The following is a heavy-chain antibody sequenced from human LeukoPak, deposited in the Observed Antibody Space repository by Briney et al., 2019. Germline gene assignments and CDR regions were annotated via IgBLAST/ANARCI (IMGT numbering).Heavy chain of an antibody. CDR1: GFTFSIYA. CDR2: ISDSGGST. J-gene: IGHJ4*02. Sequence: GGSLRLSCVDSGFTFSIYAMSWVRQVPGKGLEWVSGISDSGGSTYYADSVKGRFTISRDNSKNTLYLQMNSLRAEDTAVYYCASRQGLGWHYVNWGQGTLVTVSS. D-gene: IGHD3-10*02. V-gene: IGHV3-23*01. CDR3: ASRQGLGWHYVN.